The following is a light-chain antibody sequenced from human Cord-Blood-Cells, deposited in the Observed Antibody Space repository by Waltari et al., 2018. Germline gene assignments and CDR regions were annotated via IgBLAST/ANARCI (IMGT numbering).Light chain of an antibody. CDR2: DVS. Sequence: QSALTQPASVSGSPGQSITISCTGTRSDVGGYNYVSWSQQHPGKAPKLMIYDVSNRPSGFSNRFSGSKSGNTASLTSSGLQAEDEADYYCSSYTSSSTLEVFGGGTKLTVL. CDR3: SSYTSSSTLEV. V-gene: IGLV2-14*01. CDR1: RSDVGGYNY. J-gene: IGLJ3*02.